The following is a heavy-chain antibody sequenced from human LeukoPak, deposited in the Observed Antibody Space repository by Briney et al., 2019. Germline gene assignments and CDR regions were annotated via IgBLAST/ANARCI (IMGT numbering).Heavy chain of an antibody. Sequence: PGRSLRLSCAASGFTFSSYAMHWVRQAPGKGLEWVAVISYDGSNKYYADSVKGRFTISRDNSKNTLYLQMNSLRAEDTAVYYCAGHYYDSSGYYSWGQGTLVTVSS. J-gene: IGHJ4*02. CDR3: AGHYYDSSGYYS. V-gene: IGHV3-30*04. CDR2: ISYDGSNK. D-gene: IGHD3-22*01. CDR1: GFTFSSYA.